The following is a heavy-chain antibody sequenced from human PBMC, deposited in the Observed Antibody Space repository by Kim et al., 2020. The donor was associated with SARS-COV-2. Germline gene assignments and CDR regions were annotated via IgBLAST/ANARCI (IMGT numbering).Heavy chain of an antibody. CDR2: ISGDGAT. Sequence: GGSLRLSCAASGFTVSDNYMTWVRQPPGRGLEWVSLISGDGATYFADSVKGRFTVSRDTFNNTLYIQMNSLRAEDTAVYYCACHYDFWSGYYPHWGQGT. CDR3: ACHYDFWSGYYPH. J-gene: IGHJ4*02. CDR1: GFTVSDNY. D-gene: IGHD3-3*01. V-gene: IGHV3-53*03.